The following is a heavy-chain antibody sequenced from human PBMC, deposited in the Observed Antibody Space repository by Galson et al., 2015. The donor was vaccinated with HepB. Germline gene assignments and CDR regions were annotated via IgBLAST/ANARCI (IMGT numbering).Heavy chain of an antibody. V-gene: IGHV6-1*01. D-gene: IGHD1-14*01. CDR2: TYYRTKWYD. J-gene: IGHJ5*02. CDR3: ARGEHGNRVSLFDP. Sequence: CAISGDSVSRTSASWHWIRQSPSRGLEWLGRTYYRTKWYDDYEVSGRSRISINPDTSKNQVSLHLNSVTPEDTAVYDCARGEHGNRVSLFDPWGQGILVTVSS. CDR1: GDSVSRTSAS.